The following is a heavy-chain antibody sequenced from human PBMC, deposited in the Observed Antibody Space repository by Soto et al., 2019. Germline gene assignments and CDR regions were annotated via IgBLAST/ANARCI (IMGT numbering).Heavy chain of an antibody. Sequence: GASVKVSCKASGGAFSSYAISWVRQAPGQGREWMGGIIAIFGTANYAQKFQGRVTITADESTSTVYMELSSLRSDATAVYYCARERGGAIIVGVTGTFDVWGQGTVVTVSS. CDR1: GGAFSSYA. CDR3: ARERGGAIIVGVTGTFDV. CDR2: IIAIFGTA. D-gene: IGHD1-26*01. J-gene: IGHJ3*01. V-gene: IGHV1-69*13.